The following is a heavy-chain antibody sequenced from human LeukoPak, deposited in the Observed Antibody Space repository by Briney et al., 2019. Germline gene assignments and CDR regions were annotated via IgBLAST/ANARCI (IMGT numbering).Heavy chain of an antibody. CDR1: GFTFSSYA. V-gene: IGHV3-23*01. Sequence: GGSLRLSCAASGFTFSSYAMSWVRQAPGKGLEWVSTISASGSDTFYTQSVKGRFSISRDNSKNTLSLHMNTLRAEDTAVYYCVKDLDNYSAFDIWGQGTMVTVSS. D-gene: IGHD5-24*01. CDR3: VKDLDNYSAFDI. CDR2: ISASGSDT. J-gene: IGHJ3*02.